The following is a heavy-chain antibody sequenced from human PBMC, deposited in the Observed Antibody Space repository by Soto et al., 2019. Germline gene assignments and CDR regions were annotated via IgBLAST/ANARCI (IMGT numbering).Heavy chain of an antibody. J-gene: IGHJ5*02. CDR1: GFSFSSYG. D-gene: IGHD4-17*01. CDR3: ARGQDDYGDPDVWFDP. Sequence: EEQLLESGGGLVQPGGSLRLSCAASGFSFSSYGMSWVRQAPGKGLEWVSDISGGGDSTYYADSLKGRFTISRDKSKNTLYLQMNSLRAEDTAVYYCARGQDDYGDPDVWFDPWGQGTLVSVSS. V-gene: IGHV3-23*01. CDR2: ISGGGDST.